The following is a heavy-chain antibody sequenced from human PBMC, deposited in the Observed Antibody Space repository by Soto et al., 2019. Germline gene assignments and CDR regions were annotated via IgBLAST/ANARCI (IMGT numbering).Heavy chain of an antibody. CDR1: GGSISSGGYS. CDR3: ARSNGVVVTIFDY. CDR2: IYHSGST. J-gene: IGHJ4*02. Sequence: SETLSLTCAVSGGSISSGGYSWSWIRQPPGKGLEWIGYIYHSGSTYYNPSLKSRVTISVDRSKNQFSLKLSSVTAADTAVYYCARSNGVVVTIFDYWGQGTLVTVSS. V-gene: IGHV4-30-2*01. D-gene: IGHD2-21*02.